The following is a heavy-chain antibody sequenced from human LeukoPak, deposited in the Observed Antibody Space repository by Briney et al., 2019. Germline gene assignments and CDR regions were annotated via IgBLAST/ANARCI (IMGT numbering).Heavy chain of an antibody. CDR2: ISSSSSYI. Sequence: GGSLRLSCAASGLTFSSYIMNWVRQAPGKGLEWVSSISSSSSYIYYADSMKGRFTISRDNDKNSLHLQLNSMRAEDTAVYYCARLYCSGGSCYFDYWGQGTPVTVSS. D-gene: IGHD2-15*01. J-gene: IGHJ4*02. CDR1: GLTFSSYI. V-gene: IGHV3-21*01. CDR3: ARLYCSGGSCYFDY.